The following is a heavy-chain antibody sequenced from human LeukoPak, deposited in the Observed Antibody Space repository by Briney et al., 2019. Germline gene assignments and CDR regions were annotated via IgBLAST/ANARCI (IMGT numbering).Heavy chain of an antibody. CDR2: ISGSGGST. CDR3: AKDGYCSSTNCYDY. V-gene: IGHV3-23*01. J-gene: IGHJ4*02. CDR1: GFTFSSYG. Sequence: PGGSLRLSCAASGFTFSSYGMSWVRQAPGKGLEWVSAISGSGGSTYYADSVKGRFTISRDNSKNTLYLQMNSLRAEDTAVYYCAKDGYCSSTNCYDYWGQGTLVTVSS. D-gene: IGHD2-2*03.